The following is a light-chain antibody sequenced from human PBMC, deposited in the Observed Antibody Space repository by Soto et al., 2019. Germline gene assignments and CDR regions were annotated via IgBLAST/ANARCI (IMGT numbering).Light chain of an antibody. V-gene: IGKV1-5*03. CDR2: KAS. CDR1: QTISSW. Sequence: DIQITQSPSSLSGSVGDRVTITCRASQTISSWLAWYQQKPGKAPKLVIYKASTLKSGVPSRFSGSGSGTECTITISSLKPDDFATYYCQQSYSTLITFGQGTRLEIK. CDR3: QQSYSTLIT. J-gene: IGKJ5*01.